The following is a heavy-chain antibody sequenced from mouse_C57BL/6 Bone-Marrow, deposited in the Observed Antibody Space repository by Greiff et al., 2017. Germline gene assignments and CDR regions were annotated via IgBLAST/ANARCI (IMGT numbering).Heavy chain of an antibody. J-gene: IGHJ3*01. CDR1: GFSLSTFGMG. CDR2: IWGDDDK. CDR3: ARMGYYGSRLAY. V-gene: IGHV8-8*01. D-gene: IGHD1-1*01. Sequence: QVTLKVSGPGILQPSQTLSLTCSFSGFSLSTFGMGVGWIRQPSGLGLVWLAHIWGDDDKYYNPALKSRLTISKDTSKNQVFLRIANVDTADTPTYYCARMGYYGSRLAYWGQGTLVTVSA.